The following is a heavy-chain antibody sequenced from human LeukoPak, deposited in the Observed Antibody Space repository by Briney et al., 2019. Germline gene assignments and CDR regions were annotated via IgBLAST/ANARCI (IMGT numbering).Heavy chain of an antibody. V-gene: IGHV3-11*04. CDR3: ARPPHYCSSTSCLYYFDY. D-gene: IGHD2-2*01. J-gene: IGHJ4*02. CDR2: ISGSGYTI. CDR1: GGSISSGDYY. Sequence: LSLTCTVSGGSISSGDYYWSWVRQAPGKGLEWLSYISGSGYTIYYADSLKGRFTISRDNAKNSLWLQMNSLRDEDTAVYYCARPPHYCSSTSCLYYFDYWGQGTLVTVSS.